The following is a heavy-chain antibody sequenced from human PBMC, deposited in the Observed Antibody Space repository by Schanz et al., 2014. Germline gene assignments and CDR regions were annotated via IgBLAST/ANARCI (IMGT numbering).Heavy chain of an antibody. Sequence: QVQLQESGPGLVKPSQTLSLTCSVSGGSISSGSYYWNWIRQPAGKGLEWIGRVYTSGSTNYNPSHKIRSPIPLEPSNNQFPRKLRSVPAADTAVYYCARGGARRFPVVPDAIQGLRGHYYYYYLDVWGKGTTVTASS. V-gene: IGHV4-61*02. CDR1: GGSISSGSYY. J-gene: IGHJ6*03. CDR2: VYTSGST. D-gene: IGHD2-2*02. CDR3: ARGGARRFPVVPDAIQGLRGHYYYYYLDV.